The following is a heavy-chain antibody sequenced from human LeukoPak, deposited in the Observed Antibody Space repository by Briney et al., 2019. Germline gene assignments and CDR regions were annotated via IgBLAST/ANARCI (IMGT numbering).Heavy chain of an antibody. D-gene: IGHD3-10*01. CDR1: GGSISSSSHY. CDR2: IYHSGSI. CDR3: GRQSYYGSGTYYLFDD. V-gene: IGHV4-39*01. J-gene: IGHJ4*02. Sequence: SETLSLTCTVSGGSISSSSHYWGWIRQPPGKGLEWIGSIYHSGSIYYKPSLESRVTVSIDKSKNQFSLVLTSVTAADTAVYYCGRQSYYGSGTYYLFDDWGQGTLVTVSS.